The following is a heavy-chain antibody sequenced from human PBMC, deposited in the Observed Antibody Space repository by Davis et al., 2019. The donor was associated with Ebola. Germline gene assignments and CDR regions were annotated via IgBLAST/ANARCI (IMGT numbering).Heavy chain of an antibody. V-gene: IGHV4-59*12. CDR2: IYYSGST. J-gene: IGHJ4*02. CDR3: ARDDGGDLDY. D-gene: IGHD2-21*01. CDR1: GGSISSYY. Sequence: SETLSLTCTVSGGSISSYYWSWIRQPPGKGLEWIGYIYYSGSTNYNPSLKSRVTISVDRSKNQFSLKLNSVTAADTAVYYCARDDGGDLDYWGQGTLVNVSS.